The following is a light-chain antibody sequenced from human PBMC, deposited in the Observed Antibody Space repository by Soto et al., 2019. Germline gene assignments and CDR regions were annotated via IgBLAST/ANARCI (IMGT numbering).Light chain of an antibody. CDR1: QSVSTY. CDR3: QQRSNWPRTWT. Sequence: EIVLTQSPATLSLSPGERATLSCRASQSVSTYLAWYKQKPGQAPRLRIYDASKRATGIPARFSGSGSGTDFTLPITSLEPEDFGVYYCQQRSNWPRTWTFGQGTKVYI. J-gene: IGKJ1*01. CDR2: DAS. V-gene: IGKV3-11*01.